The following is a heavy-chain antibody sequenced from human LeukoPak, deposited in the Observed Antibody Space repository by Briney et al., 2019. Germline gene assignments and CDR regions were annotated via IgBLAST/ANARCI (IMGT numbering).Heavy chain of an antibody. V-gene: IGHV1-18*01. J-gene: IGHJ6*03. CDR3: ARSITMVRGYYYYYMDV. D-gene: IGHD3-10*01. CDR2: ISAYNGNT. Sequence: ASVKVSCKASGYTSISYSMNWVRQAPGQGLEWMGWISAYNGNTNYAQKLQGRVTMTTDTSTSTAYMELRSLRSDDTAVYYCARSITMVRGYYYYYMDVWGKGTTVTISS. CDR1: GYTSISYS.